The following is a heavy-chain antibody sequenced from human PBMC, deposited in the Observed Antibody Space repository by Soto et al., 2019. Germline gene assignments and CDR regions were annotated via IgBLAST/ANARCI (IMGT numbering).Heavy chain of an antibody. Sequence: AAVKVSCKPSGYPFPDPYIHWVRQAPGLGLEWMGWIDPRSGASRKTQRFQGRFTMTRDTSTNTVYMELSSLRSDDTAVYFSARHNYGPIDYWGQGTLVTFSS. CDR1: GYPFPDPY. CDR3: ARHNYGPIDY. D-gene: IGHD3-10*01. V-gene: IGHV1-2*02. CDR2: IDPRSGAS. J-gene: IGHJ4*02.